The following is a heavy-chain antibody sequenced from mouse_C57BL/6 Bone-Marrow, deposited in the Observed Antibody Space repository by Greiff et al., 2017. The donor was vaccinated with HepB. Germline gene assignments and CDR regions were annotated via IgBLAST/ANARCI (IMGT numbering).Heavy chain of an antibody. Sequence: VQLQQSGAELVRPGASVKLSCTASGFNIKDDYMHWVKQRPEQGLEWIGWIDTENGDTEYASKFQGKATITADTSSTTAYLQLSRLTSEDTAVYYCTTPPYGSRRTWFACWCHGTLVTVSA. CDR1: GFNIKDDY. CDR2: IDTENGDT. J-gene: IGHJ3*01. CDR3: TTPPYGSRRTWFAC. V-gene: IGHV14-4*01. D-gene: IGHD1-1*01.